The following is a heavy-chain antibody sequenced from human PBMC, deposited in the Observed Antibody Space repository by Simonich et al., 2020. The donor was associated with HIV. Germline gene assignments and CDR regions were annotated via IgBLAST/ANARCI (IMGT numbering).Heavy chain of an antibody. CDR1: GFTFSSYA. V-gene: IGHV3-23*05. Sequence: EVQLLESGGGLVQPGGSLRLSCAASGFTFSSYAMSWVRQAPGKGLEWVSGINGSSNSIGYADSVKGRFTISRDNAKNSLYLQMNSLRAEDTALYYCTRRLGGNFPLDYWGQGTLVTVSS. CDR2: INGSSNSI. CDR3: TRRLGGNFPLDY. D-gene: IGHD4-17*01. J-gene: IGHJ4*02.